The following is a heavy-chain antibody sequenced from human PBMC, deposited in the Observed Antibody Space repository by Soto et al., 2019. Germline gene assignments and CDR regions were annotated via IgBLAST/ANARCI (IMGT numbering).Heavy chain of an antibody. CDR1: GNTFTTYY. CDR3: ARDHPRGVPAAMEFDP. CDR2: INPRDGGT. V-gene: IGHV1-46*01. J-gene: IGHJ5*02. D-gene: IGHD2-2*01. Sequence: ASVKVSCKASGNTFTTYYVHWVRQAPGQGLEWMGVINPRDGGTSYAQKFQGRVTMTRDTSTSTAYMELRSLRSDDTAVYYCARDHPRGVPAAMEFDPWGQGTLVTVSS.